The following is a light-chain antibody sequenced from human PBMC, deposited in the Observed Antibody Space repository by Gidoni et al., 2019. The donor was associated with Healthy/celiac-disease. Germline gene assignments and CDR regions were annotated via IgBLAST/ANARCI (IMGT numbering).Light chain of an antibody. Sequence: DIVMTQSPDSLAVSLGEWATINCKSSQSVLYSSNNKNYLAWYQQKPGQPPKLLMYWASTRESGVPDRFSGSGSGTDFTLTISSLQAEDVAVYYCQQYYSTPFTFGPGTKVDIK. J-gene: IGKJ3*01. CDR3: QQYYSTPFT. CDR2: WAS. V-gene: IGKV4-1*01. CDR1: QSVLYSSNNKNY.